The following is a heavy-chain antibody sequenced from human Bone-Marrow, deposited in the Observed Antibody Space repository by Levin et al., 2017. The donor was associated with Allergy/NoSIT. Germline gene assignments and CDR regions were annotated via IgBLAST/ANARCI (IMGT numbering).Heavy chain of an antibody. J-gene: IGHJ4*02. CDR1: GYTFAGHH. D-gene: IGHD2-21*02. Sequence: GESLKISCKASGYTFAGHHVHWVRQAPGEGLEWMGWNDPKSGDRNYAPKFRGRGTMTGDRSDTTAYVELSRVTSDANAVYFCARAIGMVTLDYWGQGTLVTVSS. CDR3: ARAIGMVTLDY. V-gene: IGHV1-2*02. CDR2: NDPKSGDR.